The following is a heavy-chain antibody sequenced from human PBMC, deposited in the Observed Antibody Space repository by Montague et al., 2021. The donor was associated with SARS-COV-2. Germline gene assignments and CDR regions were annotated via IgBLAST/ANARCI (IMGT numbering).Heavy chain of an antibody. J-gene: IGHJ6*02. CDR2: SRNRANGYRT. CDR1: GFTLSDYY. Sequence: SLRLSCAASGFTLSDYYVGWVRQAPGKGLEWIGRSRNRANGYRTEYAASVAGRFAISRDDSQTSLFLQLSSLQLDDTAVYYCARELYSNNARGGFYHYYYGMDVWGRGTTVTVSS. D-gene: IGHD4-11*01. CDR3: ARELYSNNARGGFYHYYYGMDV. V-gene: IGHV3-72*01.